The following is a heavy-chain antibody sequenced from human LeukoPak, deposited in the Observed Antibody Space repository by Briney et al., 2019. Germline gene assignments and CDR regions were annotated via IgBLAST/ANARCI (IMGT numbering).Heavy chain of an antibody. CDR1: GYTFTGYY. CDR2: INPNSGGT. V-gene: IGHV1-2*02. CDR3: ARDTGYYYDSSGYYYE. D-gene: IGHD3-22*01. Sequence: ASVKVSCKASGYTFTGYYMHWVRQAPGQGLEWMGWINPNSGGTNYAQKLQGRVTMTTDTSTSTAYMELRSLRSDDTAVYYCARDTGYYYDSSGYYYEWGQGTLVTVSP. J-gene: IGHJ4*02.